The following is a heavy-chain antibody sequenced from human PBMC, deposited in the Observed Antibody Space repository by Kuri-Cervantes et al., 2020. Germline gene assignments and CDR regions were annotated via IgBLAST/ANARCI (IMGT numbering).Heavy chain of an antibody. CDR3: AREGGASEYYFDS. CDR2: INPSGGST. D-gene: IGHD1-26*01. CDR1: GYTFTSYD. Sequence: ASVKVSCKASGYTFTSYDINWVRQATGQGLEWMGIINPSGGSTTYAQKFQGRVTMTRDTSTSTVYMELSSLRSEDTAVYYCAREGGASEYYFDSWGQGTLVTVSS. J-gene: IGHJ4*02. V-gene: IGHV1-46*01.